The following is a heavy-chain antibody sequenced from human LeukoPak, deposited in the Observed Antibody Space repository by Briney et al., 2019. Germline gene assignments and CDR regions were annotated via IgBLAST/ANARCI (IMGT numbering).Heavy chain of an antibody. J-gene: IGHJ6*02. D-gene: IGHD2-8*02. CDR3: ETSMDGGVIAYYYYGMDV. CDR2: INHSGST. CDR1: GGSFSGYD. Sequence: SETLSLTCAAYGGSFSGYDWSWIRQPPGKGLEWIGEINHSGSTNYNPSLKSRVTISVDTSKNQFSLKLSSVTAADKAVYYCETSMDGGVIAYYYYGMDVWGQGTTVTVSS. V-gene: IGHV4-34*01.